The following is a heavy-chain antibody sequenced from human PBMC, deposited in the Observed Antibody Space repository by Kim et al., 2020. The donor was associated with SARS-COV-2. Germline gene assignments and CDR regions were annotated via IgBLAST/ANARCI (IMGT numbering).Heavy chain of an antibody. V-gene: IGHV4-59*01. CDR3: ARRRVGNYDSSDDYNNWFDP. CDR2: IYYSGST. CDR1: GGSISSYY. D-gene: IGHD3-22*01. J-gene: IGHJ5*02. Sequence: SETLSLTCTVSGGSISSYYWSWIRQPPGKGLEWIGYIYYSGSTNYNPSLKSRVTISVDTSKNQFSLKLSSVTAADTAVYYCARRRVGNYDSSDDYNNWFDPWGQGTLVTVSS.